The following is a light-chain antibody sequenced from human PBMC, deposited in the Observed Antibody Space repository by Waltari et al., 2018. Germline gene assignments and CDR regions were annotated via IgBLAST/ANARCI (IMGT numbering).Light chain of an antibody. CDR1: RIISTY. J-gene: IGKJ5*01. Sequence: DIQMTQSPSSLSASVGDRVTITCRASRIISTYLNWYQKKPGKAPKLRIYGASSLQSGVPSRFSGSGSGTDFTLTISSLQREDFATYYCQQSYSTPHITFGQGTRLEIK. CDR2: GAS. V-gene: IGKV1-39*01. CDR3: QQSYSTPHIT.